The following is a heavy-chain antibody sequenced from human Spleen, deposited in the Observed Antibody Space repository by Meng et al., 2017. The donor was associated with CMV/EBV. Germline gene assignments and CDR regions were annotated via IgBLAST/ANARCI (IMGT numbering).Heavy chain of an antibody. D-gene: IGHD2-21*01. CDR2: INPKSGDT. CDR3: ARAIRGGDFDY. Sequence: ASVKVSCKASGYTFTGYYMHWVRQAPGQGLEWMGWINPKSGDTNYAQKFQGRVTMTRDTSISTAYMELSSLNSEDTAVYYCARAIRGGDFDYWGQGTLVTVSS. J-gene: IGHJ4*02. V-gene: IGHV1-2*02. CDR1: GYTFTGYY.